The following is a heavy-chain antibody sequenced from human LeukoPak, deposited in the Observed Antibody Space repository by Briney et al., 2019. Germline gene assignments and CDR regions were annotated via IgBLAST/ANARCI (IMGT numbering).Heavy chain of an antibody. V-gene: IGHV1-69*01. D-gene: IGHD3-3*01. CDR3: ARGFSLVYYYGMDV. J-gene: IGHJ6*02. Sequence: IPIFGTANYAQKFQGSVTITADESTSTAYMELSSLRSEDTAVYYCARGFSLVYYYGMDVWGQGTTVTVSS. CDR2: IPIFGTA.